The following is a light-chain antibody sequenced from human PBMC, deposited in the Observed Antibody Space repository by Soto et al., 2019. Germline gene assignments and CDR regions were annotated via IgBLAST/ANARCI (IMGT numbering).Light chain of an antibody. V-gene: IGKV1-5*01. CDR1: QNIRNW. CDR2: DAS. J-gene: IGKJ1*01. Sequence: DIQMTQSPSTLSSSLGDSVTITCRASQNIRNWLAWYQQKPGKAPNPLIYDASSLKSGVPARFSGSGSGTEFTLTISSLQTDDFGTYYCQQYNSYSPTFGQGTKVDIK. CDR3: QQYNSYSPT.